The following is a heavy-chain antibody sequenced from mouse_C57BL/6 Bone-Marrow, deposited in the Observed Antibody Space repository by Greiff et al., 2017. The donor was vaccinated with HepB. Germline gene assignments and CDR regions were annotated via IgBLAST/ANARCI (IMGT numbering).Heavy chain of an antibody. CDR3: ARIGIITTVVATDVYYYAMDY. D-gene: IGHD1-1*01. CDR1: GFSLSTFGMG. J-gene: IGHJ4*01. CDR2: IWWDDDK. V-gene: IGHV8-8*01. Sequence: LQQSGPGILQPSQTLSLTCSFSGFSLSTFGMGVGWIRQPSGKGLEWLAHIWWDDDKYYNPALKSRLTISKKTSNNQVFLKIANVDTADTATYYYARIGIITTVVATDVYYYAMDYWGQGTSVTVSS.